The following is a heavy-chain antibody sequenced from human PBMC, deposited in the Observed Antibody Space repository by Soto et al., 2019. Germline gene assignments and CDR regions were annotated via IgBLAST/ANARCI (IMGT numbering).Heavy chain of an antibody. J-gene: IGHJ4*02. D-gene: IGHD1-26*01. CDR3: AREDGVVGSSSAFDH. CDR2: INGRSNYV. Sequence: EVQVVESGGGLVKPGGSLRLSCVCSGFTFSTYTMNWVRQAPGKGLEWVSSINGRSNYVYYADSVKGRFTISRDNAKNSLYLQMNRLRAEDTAIYYCAREDGVVGSSSAFDHWGLGTLVTVSS. V-gene: IGHV3-21*01. CDR1: GFTFSTYT.